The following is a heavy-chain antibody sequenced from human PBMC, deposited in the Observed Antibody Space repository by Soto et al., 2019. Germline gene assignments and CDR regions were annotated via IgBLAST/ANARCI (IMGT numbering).Heavy chain of an antibody. CDR2: IKPDGSDK. CDR1: GFTFSNYW. CDR3: ARDQTPIWFDP. Sequence: HPGGSLRLSCAASGFTFSNYWMSWVRQAPGKGLEWVANIKPDGSDKYYVDSVKGRFTISRDNARNSLYLQMNTLRAEDTAVYYCARDQTPIWFDPWGQGTLVTVS. D-gene: IGHD2-15*01. J-gene: IGHJ5*02. V-gene: IGHV3-7*03.